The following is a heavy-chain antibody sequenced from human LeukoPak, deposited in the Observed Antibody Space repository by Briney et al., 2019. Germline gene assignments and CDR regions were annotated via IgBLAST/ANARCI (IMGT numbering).Heavy chain of an antibody. CDR3: ARICLGGNYPFDY. J-gene: IGHJ4*02. V-gene: IGHV4-59*12. D-gene: IGHD5-24*01. CDR2: IHYSGST. CDR1: GASLSRYY. Sequence: PSETLSLTCTVSGASLSRYYWTWIRQPPGKGLEWIGYIHYSGSTNYNASLKRRLAISVDTSKNQFSLKLSSVTAADTAVYYCARICLGGNYPFDYWGQGTLVTVSS.